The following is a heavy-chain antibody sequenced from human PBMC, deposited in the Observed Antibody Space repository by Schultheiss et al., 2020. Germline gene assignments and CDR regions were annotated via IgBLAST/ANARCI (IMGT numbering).Heavy chain of an antibody. Sequence: ESLKISCAASGFTFSSYAMSWVRQAPGKGLEWVSAISGSGGSTYYADSVKGRFTISRDNAKNSLYLQMNSLRAEDTAVYYCARDRRVYSSRRNYFDYWGQGTLVTVSA. CDR1: GFTFSSYA. CDR2: ISGSGGST. CDR3: ARDRRVYSSRRNYFDY. J-gene: IGHJ4*02. V-gene: IGHV3-23*01. D-gene: IGHD6-13*01.